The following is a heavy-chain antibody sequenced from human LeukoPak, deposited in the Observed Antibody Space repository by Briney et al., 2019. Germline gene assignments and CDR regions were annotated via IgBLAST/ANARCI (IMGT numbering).Heavy chain of an antibody. CDR3: ARVSRIAGENCYYYMDV. V-gene: IGHV4-59*01. Sequence: SETLSLTCTVSGGSISSYYWSWIRQPPGKGLEWIGYIYYSGSTNYNPSLKSRVTISVDTSKNQFSLKLSSVTAADTAVYYCARVSRIAGENCYYYMDVWGKGTTVTVSS. CDR1: GGSISSYY. CDR2: IYYSGST. J-gene: IGHJ6*03. D-gene: IGHD6-13*01.